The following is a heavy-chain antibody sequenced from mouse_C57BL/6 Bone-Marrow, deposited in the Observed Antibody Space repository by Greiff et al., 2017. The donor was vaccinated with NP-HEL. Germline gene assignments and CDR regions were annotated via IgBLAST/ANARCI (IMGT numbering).Heavy chain of an antibody. Sequence: EVQLQESGPELVKPGASVKIPCKASGYTFTDYNMDWVKQSHGKSLEWIGDINPNNGGTIYNQKFKGKATLTVDKSSSTAYMELRSLTSEDTAVYYCARRGSSHYAMDYWGQGTSVTVSS. J-gene: IGHJ4*01. V-gene: IGHV1-18*01. CDR3: ARRGSSHYAMDY. CDR2: INPNNGGT. CDR1: GYTFTDYN. D-gene: IGHD1-1*01.